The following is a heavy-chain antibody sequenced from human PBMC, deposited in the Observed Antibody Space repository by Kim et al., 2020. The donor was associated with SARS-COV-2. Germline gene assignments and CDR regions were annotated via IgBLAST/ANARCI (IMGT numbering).Heavy chain of an antibody. J-gene: IGHJ6*02. CDR3: AKTIQGAMDV. Sequence: GGSLRLSCAASGFTFSNYAMNWVRQAPGKGLEWVSVIGGGGGSTYYADSVKGRFTISRDNYKNTLYLQMNSLRAEDTAVYYCAKTIQGAMDVWGQGTTVTVSS. CDR1: GFTFSNYA. V-gene: IGHV3-23*01. D-gene: IGHD3-16*01. CDR2: IGGGGGST.